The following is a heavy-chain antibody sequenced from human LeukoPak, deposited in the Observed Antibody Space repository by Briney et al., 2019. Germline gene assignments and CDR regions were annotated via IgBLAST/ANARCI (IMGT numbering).Heavy chain of an antibody. CDR3: AREGGWLQSIYGFDY. J-gene: IGHJ4*02. V-gene: IGHV1-2*02. CDR1: GYTFTGYY. Sequence: ASVKVSCKASGYTFTGYYMHWVRQAPGQGLEWMGWINPNSGGTNYAQKFQGRVTMTRDTSISTAYMELSRLRSDDTAVYYCAREGGWLQSIYGFDYWGQGTLVTVPS. CDR2: INPNSGGT. D-gene: IGHD5-24*01.